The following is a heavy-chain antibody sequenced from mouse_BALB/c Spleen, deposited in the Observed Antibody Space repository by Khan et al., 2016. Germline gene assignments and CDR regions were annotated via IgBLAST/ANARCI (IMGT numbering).Heavy chain of an antibody. CDR2: INPDSSTI. CDR3: ARRRFDGYFDV. CDR1: GYDFSRYW. D-gene: IGHD1-1*01. J-gene: IGHJ1*01. V-gene: IGHV4-1*02. Sequence: EVKLLESGGGLVQPGGSLKLSCAASGYDFSRYWMTCVRQSPGKGLEWIGAINPDSSTINYTPSLKDNFIISRDNAKNTLFLHMSKVRSEATVVYYCARRRFDGYFDVWGAGTTVTVSS.